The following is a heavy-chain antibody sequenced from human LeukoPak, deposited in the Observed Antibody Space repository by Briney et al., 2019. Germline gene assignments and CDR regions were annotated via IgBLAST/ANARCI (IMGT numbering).Heavy chain of an antibody. D-gene: IGHD3-10*01. V-gene: IGHV4-39*01. CDR2: IYYSGST. CDR3: ASRITMVRGVGWFDY. Sequence: SETLSLTCTVSGGSISSSSYYWGWIRQPPGKGLEWIGNIYYSGSTYYNPSLKSRVTISVDTSKNQFSLKLSSVTAADTAVYYCASRITMVRGVGWFDYWGQGTLVTVSS. CDR1: GGSISSSSYY. J-gene: IGHJ4*02.